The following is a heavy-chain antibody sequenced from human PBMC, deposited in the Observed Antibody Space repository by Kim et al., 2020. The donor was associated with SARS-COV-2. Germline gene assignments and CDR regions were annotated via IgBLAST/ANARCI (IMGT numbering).Heavy chain of an antibody. V-gene: IGHV3-30-3*01. CDR3: ARDSWAMVPYYFDY. J-gene: IGHJ4*02. D-gene: IGHD3-10*01. Sequence: GGSLRLSCAASGFTFSSYAMHWVRQAPGKGLEWVAVISYDGSNKYYADSVKGRFTISRDNSKNTLYLQMNSLRAEDTAVYYCARDSWAMVPYYFDYWGQGTLVTVSS. CDR2: ISYDGSNK. CDR1: GFTFSSYA.